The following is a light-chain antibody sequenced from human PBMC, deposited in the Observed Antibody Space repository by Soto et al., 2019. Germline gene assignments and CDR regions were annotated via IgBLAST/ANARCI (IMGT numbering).Light chain of an antibody. CDR3: QSYDSSLSAVV. CDR1: SSNIGAGYD. V-gene: IGLV1-40*01. J-gene: IGLJ2*01. Sequence: QSVLTQPPSVSGAPGQRVTISCTGSSSNIGAGYDVHWYRQLPGTAPKLLIYGNSNRPSGVPDRFSGSKSGTSASLAITGLQAEDAADYYCQSYDSSLSAVVFGGGTKVTVL. CDR2: GNS.